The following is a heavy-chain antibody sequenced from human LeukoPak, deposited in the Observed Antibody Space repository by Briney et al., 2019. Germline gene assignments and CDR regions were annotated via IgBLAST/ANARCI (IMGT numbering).Heavy chain of an antibody. CDR2: IKQDGSEK. Sequence: GGSLRLSCAASGFTFSCYWMSWVRQAPGKGLEWVANIKQDGSEKNYVDSVKGRFTISRDNAKNSMSLQMNSLRAEDTAVYYCTREGILAGVDYWGQGTLVTVPS. J-gene: IGHJ4*02. V-gene: IGHV3-7*01. CDR3: TREGILAGVDY. CDR1: GFTFSCYW. D-gene: IGHD6-13*01.